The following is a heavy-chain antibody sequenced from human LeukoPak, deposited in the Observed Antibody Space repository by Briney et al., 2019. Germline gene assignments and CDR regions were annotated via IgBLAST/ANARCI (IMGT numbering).Heavy chain of an antibody. CDR2: IRSKSNNYAT. CDR1: GFTFGGSA. V-gene: IGHV3-73*01. D-gene: IGHD4-17*01. J-gene: IGHJ2*01. Sequence: PGGSLRLSCAASGFTFGGSAMHWVRQASGKGLEWVGRIRSKSNNYATVYAESVKGRFTMSSDDAKNTAYLQMNSLKTEDTAVYYCSTLKTSATVTTEWYFDLWGRGTLVTVSS. CDR3: STLKTSATVTTEWYFDL.